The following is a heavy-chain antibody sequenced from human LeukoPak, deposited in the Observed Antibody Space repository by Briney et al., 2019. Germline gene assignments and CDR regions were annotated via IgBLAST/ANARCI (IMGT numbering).Heavy chain of an antibody. CDR1: GFTFTTYW. J-gene: IGHJ4*02. V-gene: IGHV3-7*03. CDR2: INQGGTEK. CDR3: ARDRAIAVDVGVDY. Sequence: GGSLRLSCAASGFTFTTYWMTWVRQAPGKGLEWVANINQGGTEKHYVDSVKGRFTISRDNAKNSLSLQMNSLRVEDTALYYCARDRAIAVDVGVDYWGQGTLVTVSS. D-gene: IGHD6-19*01.